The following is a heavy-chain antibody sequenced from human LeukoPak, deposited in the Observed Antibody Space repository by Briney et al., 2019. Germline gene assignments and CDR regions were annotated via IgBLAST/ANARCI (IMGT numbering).Heavy chain of an antibody. Sequence: ASVRVSCKASGYTFTHHGITWVRQAPGQGLEWMGWISAYNGDTHYAQNFQGRVTLITDTSTSTAYMELRSLRSDDTAVYYCARDPTNTSGRYAYFDYWGQGTLVTVSS. J-gene: IGHJ4*02. CDR1: GYTFTHHG. V-gene: IGHV1-18*01. CDR2: ISAYNGDT. CDR3: ARDPTNTSGRYAYFDY. D-gene: IGHD6-19*01.